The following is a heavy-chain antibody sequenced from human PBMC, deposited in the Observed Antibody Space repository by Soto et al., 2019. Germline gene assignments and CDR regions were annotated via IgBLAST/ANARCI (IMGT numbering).Heavy chain of an antibody. Sequence: QVQLVESGGGVVQPGRSLRLSCAASGFTFSSYGIHWVRQAPGKGLDWVAVIWYDGSNKYYADSVEGRFTISRDNSKNTLYLQMNSLRADDTAVYYCARDGEVRGTRPDYYYYMDVWGKGTTVTVSS. CDR3: ARDGEVRGTRPDYYYYMDV. V-gene: IGHV3-33*01. CDR2: IWYDGSNK. D-gene: IGHD3-10*01. CDR1: GFTFSSYG. J-gene: IGHJ6*03.